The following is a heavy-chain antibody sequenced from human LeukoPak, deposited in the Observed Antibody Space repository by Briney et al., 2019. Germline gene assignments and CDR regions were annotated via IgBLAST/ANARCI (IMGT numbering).Heavy chain of an antibody. CDR1: GFTFSDYY. D-gene: IGHD1-26*01. Sequence: GGSLRLSCAASGFTFSDYYMSWIRQAPGKGLEWVSYISSSGSTIYYADSVKGRFTISRDNAKNSLYLQMNSLRAEDTAVYYCARATRFEYSRYSGSYDYWGQGTLVTVSS. CDR3: ARATRFEYSRYSGSYDY. J-gene: IGHJ4*02. V-gene: IGHV3-11*01. CDR2: ISSSGSTI.